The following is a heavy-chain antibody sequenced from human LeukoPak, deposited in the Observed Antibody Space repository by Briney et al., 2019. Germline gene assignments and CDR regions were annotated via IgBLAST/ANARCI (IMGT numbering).Heavy chain of an antibody. D-gene: IGHD3-22*01. V-gene: IGHV4-34*01. CDR2: INHSGST. CDR1: GRSFSGSY. Sequence: TSETLSLTCAVYGRSFSGSYWSWIRQPPGRGLEWIGEINHSGSTNYNPSLKSRVTISVDTSRNQFSLNLSSVTAADTAVYYCARGRISSGLHDAFDIWGQGTMVTVSS. J-gene: IGHJ3*02. CDR3: ARGRISSGLHDAFDI.